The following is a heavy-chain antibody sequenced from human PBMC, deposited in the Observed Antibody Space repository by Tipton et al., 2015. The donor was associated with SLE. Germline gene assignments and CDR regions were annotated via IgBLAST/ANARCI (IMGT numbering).Heavy chain of an antibody. CDR3: ARVPYGSEAYYMDV. CDR2: IYTSDSS. V-gene: IGHV4-4*08. CDR1: GGSISSSY. D-gene: IGHD3-10*01. Sequence: TLSLTCNVSGGSISSSYWSWIRQSPGKGLEWIAYIYTSDSSTYNPPLSGRVVISADTSKNQLSLKLSSVSAADSAVYFCARVPYGSEAYYMDVWGKGTTVTVSS. J-gene: IGHJ6*03.